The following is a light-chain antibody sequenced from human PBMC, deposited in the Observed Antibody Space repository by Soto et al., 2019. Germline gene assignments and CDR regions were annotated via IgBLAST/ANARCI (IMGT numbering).Light chain of an antibody. J-gene: IGKJ1*01. Sequence: DIQMTQSPSSLSASVGDRVTITCRASQSIDHHLNWYQQKPGRAPKLLMDAASRMQSGVPSRFSGSGTGTEFTLTINSLQPEDCATYYCQQSYSTTWTFGQGTKVEI. CDR3: QQSYSTTWT. V-gene: IGKV1-39*01. CDR2: AAS. CDR1: QSIDHH.